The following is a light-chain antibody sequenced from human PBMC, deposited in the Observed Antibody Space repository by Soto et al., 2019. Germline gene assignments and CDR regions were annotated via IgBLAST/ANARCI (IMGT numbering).Light chain of an antibody. J-gene: IGLJ1*01. V-gene: IGLV2-11*01. CDR2: DVS. Sequence: QSALTQPRSVSGSPGQSVTVSCIGTSSDVGDYNYVSWYQLHPGKAPKLMIYDVSKRPSGVPDRFSGSKSGNTASLTISGLQAEDEADYYCCSYVGSYSYVFGIGTKLTVL. CDR1: SSDVGDYNY. CDR3: CSYVGSYSYV.